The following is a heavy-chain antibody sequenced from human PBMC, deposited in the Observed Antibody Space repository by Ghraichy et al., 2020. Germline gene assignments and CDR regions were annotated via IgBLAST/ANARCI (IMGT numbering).Heavy chain of an antibody. V-gene: IGHV3-48*04. CDR2: ISGSSSTI. D-gene: IGHD6-19*01. CDR1: GFTISNFG. CDR3: ARDRRGNSGWYYFDY. Sequence: GGSLRLSCAASGFTISNFGMNWVRQAPGKGLEWVSYISGSSSTIYYADSVKGRFTISRDNAKNSLYLQMNSLRVEDTAVYYCARDRRGNSGWYYFDYWGQGTLVTVSS. J-gene: IGHJ4*02.